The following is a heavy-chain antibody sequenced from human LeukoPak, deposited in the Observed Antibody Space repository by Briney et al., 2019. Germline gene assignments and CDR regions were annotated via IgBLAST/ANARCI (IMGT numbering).Heavy chain of an antibody. Sequence: SETLSLTCSVSGASISSSSDYWGWIRQPPGRGLEWNGSFLYSGSTYYNLSLKSRVTISVDTSNDQFFLRLSPVTAADTGVYYCARAGGYGLIDYWDKGTRVTVSP. CDR1: GASISSSSDY. CDR3: ARAGGYGLIDY. V-gene: IGHV4-39*07. CDR2: FLYSGST. D-gene: IGHD5-18*01. J-gene: IGHJ4*02.